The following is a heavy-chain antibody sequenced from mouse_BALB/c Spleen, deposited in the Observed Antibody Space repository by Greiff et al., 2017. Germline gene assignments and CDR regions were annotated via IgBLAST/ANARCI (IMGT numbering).Heavy chain of an antibody. V-gene: IGHV5-4*02. J-gene: IGHJ3*01. CDR1: GFTFSDYY. D-gene: IGHD4-1*01. CDR2: ISDGGSYT. CDR3: ARHEGRANWWFAY. Sequence: DVQLQESGGGLVKPGGSLKLSCAASGFTFSDYYMYWVRQTPEKRLEWVATISDGGSYTYYPDSVKGRFTISRDNAKNTLYLQMSSLKSEDTAMYYCARHEGRANWWFAYWGQGTLVTVSA.